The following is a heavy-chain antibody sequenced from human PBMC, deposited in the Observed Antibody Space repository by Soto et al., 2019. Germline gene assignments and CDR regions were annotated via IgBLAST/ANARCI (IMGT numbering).Heavy chain of an antibody. CDR3: ARDSYSSGWYYFDY. Sequence: SVKVSCKASGVTFSSYTISLFRQSPGQGLEWMGRIIPILGIANYAQKFQGRVTITADKSTSTAYMELSSLRSEDTAVYYCARDSYSSGWYYFDYWGQGTLVTVSS. J-gene: IGHJ4*02. CDR2: IIPILGIA. V-gene: IGHV1-69*04. D-gene: IGHD6-19*01. CDR1: GVTFSSYT.